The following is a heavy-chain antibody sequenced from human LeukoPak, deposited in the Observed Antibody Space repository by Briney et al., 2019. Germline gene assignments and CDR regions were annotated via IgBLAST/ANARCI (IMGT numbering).Heavy chain of an antibody. D-gene: IGHD4-17*01. CDR3: ATGSSDTVTTNYYYYYMDV. CDR1: GYTLTELS. CDR2: FDPEDGET. V-gene: IGHV1-24*01. J-gene: IGHJ6*03. Sequence: ASVKVSCKVSGYTLTELSMHWVRQAPGKGLEWMGGFDPEDGETIYAQKFQGRVTMTEDTSTDTAYMELSSLRSEDTAVYYCATGSSDTVTTNYYYYYMDVWGKGTTVTVSS.